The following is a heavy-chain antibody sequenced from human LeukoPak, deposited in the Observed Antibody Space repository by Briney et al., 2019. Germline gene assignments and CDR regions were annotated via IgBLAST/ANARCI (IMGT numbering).Heavy chain of an antibody. D-gene: IGHD3-10*01. CDR3: ARGENFWRITMVRGVTPPFFDY. CDR2: INHSGST. CDR1: GGSFSGYY. J-gene: IGHJ4*02. Sequence: PSETLSLTCAVYGGSFSGYYWSWIRQPPGKGLEWIGEINHSGSTNYNPSLKSRVTISVDTSKNQFSLKLSSVTAADTAVYYCARGENFWRITMVRGVTPPFFDYWGQGTLVTVSS. V-gene: IGHV4-34*01.